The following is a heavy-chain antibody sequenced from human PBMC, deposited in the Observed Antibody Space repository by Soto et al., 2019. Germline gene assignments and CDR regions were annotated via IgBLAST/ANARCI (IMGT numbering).Heavy chain of an antibody. CDR1: GYTFTSYG. CDR2: ISAYNGTT. Sequence: QVQLVQSGAEVKKPGASVKVSCKASGYTFTSYGISWVRQAPGQGLEWMGWISAYNGTTNYAQKLKGRVTMTTATSSSTAYMELRSLRSDATAVYYCARDHMVATIAYYYYGMDVWGQGTTVTVSS. CDR3: ARDHMVATIAYYYYGMDV. J-gene: IGHJ6*02. V-gene: IGHV1-18*04. D-gene: IGHD5-12*01.